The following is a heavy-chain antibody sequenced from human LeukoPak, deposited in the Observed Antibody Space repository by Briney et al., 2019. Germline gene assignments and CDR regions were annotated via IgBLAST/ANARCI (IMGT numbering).Heavy chain of an antibody. D-gene: IGHD3-10*01. Sequence: GASVKVSCKASGYTFTSYDISWVRQATGQGLEWMGWMKPNSGNTGYAQKFQGRVTMTRNTSISTAYMELSSLRSEDTAVYYCARGSSEFDAFDIWGQGTMVTVSS. CDR3: ARGSSEFDAFDI. J-gene: IGHJ3*02. V-gene: IGHV1-8*01. CDR1: GYTFTSYD. CDR2: MKPNSGNT.